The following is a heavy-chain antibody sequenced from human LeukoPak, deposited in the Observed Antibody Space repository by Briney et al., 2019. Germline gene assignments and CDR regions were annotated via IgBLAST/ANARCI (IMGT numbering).Heavy chain of an antibody. CDR2: FDPEDGET. Sequence: APVKVSCKVSGYTLTELSMHWVRQAPGKGLEWMGGFDPEDGETIYAQKFQGRVTMTEDTSTDTAYMELSSLRSEDTAVYYCATDRPITPLAFDIWGQGTMATVSS. D-gene: IGHD5-24*01. CDR1: GYTLTELS. V-gene: IGHV1-24*01. CDR3: ATDRPITPLAFDI. J-gene: IGHJ3*02.